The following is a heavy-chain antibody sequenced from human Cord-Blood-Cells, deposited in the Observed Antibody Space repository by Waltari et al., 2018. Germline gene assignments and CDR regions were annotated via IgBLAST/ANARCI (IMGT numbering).Heavy chain of an antibody. D-gene: IGHD3-10*01. CDR3: ARGMGFRRVDACDI. V-gene: IGHV1-18*04. CDR1: GYTFTSHG. J-gene: IGHJ3*02. Sequence: QVQLVQSGAEVKNPGASVKVPCKASGYTFTSHGTSRLGPAPGQGREWMGWISAYNGNTNYAQKLQGRVTMTTDTSTSTGYRELRGLRSDDTAVYYCARGMGFRRVDACDIWGQGTMVTVSS. CDR2: ISAYNGNT.